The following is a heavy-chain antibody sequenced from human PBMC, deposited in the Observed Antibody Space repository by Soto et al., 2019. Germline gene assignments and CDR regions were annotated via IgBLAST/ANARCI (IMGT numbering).Heavy chain of an antibody. J-gene: IGHJ5*02. CDR2: IIPIFGTA. CDR3: ARAYCSGGSCYSVGNWFDP. Sequence: QVQLVQSGAEVKKPGSSVKVSCKASGGTFSSYAISWVRQAPGQGLEWMGGIIPIFGTANYAQKFQGRVTITAEKSTSTAYMELGSLRSEDRGVYYCARAYCSGGSCYSVGNWFDPWGQGTLVTVSS. V-gene: IGHV1-69*06. CDR1: GGTFSSYA. D-gene: IGHD2-15*01.